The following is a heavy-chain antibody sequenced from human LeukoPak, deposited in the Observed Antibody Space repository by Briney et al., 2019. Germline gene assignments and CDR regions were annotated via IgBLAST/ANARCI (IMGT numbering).Heavy chain of an antibody. V-gene: IGHV4-38-2*02. Sequence: PSETLSLTCTVSGYSIISAYYWGWIRQPPGKGLEWIGSIYYSGSTYYNPSLKSRVTISVDTSKNQFSLKLSSVTAADTAVYYCARGPSYGFSKPVDYWGQGTLVTVSS. CDR1: GYSIISAYY. CDR2: IYYSGST. J-gene: IGHJ4*02. CDR3: ARGPSYGFSKPVDY. D-gene: IGHD5-18*01.